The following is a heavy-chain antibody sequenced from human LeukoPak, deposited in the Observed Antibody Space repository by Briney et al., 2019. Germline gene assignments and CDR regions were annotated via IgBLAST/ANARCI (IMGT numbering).Heavy chain of an antibody. CDR2: INHSGST. J-gene: IGHJ4*02. V-gene: IGHV4-34*01. D-gene: IGHD3-10*01. Sequence: SETLSLTCAVYGGSFSGYYWSWIRQPPGKGLEWIGEINHSGSTNYNPSLKSRVTISVDTSKNQSSLKLSSVTAADTAVYYCARPNYYYGSGSYSYWGQGTLVTVSS. CDR3: ARPNYYYGSGSYSY. CDR1: GGSFSGYY.